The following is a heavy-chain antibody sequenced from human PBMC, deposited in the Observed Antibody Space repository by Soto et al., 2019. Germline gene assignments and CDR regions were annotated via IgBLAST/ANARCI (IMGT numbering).Heavy chain of an antibody. CDR3: ARGIKNYYGVDV. CDR1: GFTFSTYW. CDR2: IKFDGSII. V-gene: IGHV3-74*01. D-gene: IGHD3-10*01. Sequence: GGSLRLSCAASGFTFSTYWMHWVRQAPGKGLVWVSRIKFDGSIINYADYVRGRFTISRDNAKNTVYLQMNSLTAEDTGVYYCARGIKNYYGVDVWGQGTTVTVSS. J-gene: IGHJ6*02.